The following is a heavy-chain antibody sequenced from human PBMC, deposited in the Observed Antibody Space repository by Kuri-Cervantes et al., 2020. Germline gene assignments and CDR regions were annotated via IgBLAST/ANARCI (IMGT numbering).Heavy chain of an antibody. J-gene: IGHJ4*02. D-gene: IGHD2-15*01. CDR3: ASRGACSGGSCNSGAY. V-gene: IGHV4-61*01. CDR1: GGSVSSGSYY. CDR2: ISYTGST. Sequence: SETLSLTCTVSGGSVSSGSYYWSRIRQPPGKGLEWVGYISYTGSTNYNPSLKSRVTISVDTSKNQFSLKLSSVTVADTAVYYCASRGACSGGSCNSGAYWGQGTLVTVSS.